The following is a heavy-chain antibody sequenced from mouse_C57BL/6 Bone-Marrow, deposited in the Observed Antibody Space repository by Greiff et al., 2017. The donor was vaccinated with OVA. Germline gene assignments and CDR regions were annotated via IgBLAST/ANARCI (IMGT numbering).Heavy chain of an antibody. CDR2: IDPEDGET. CDR1: GFNIKDYY. J-gene: IGHJ2*01. D-gene: IGHD1-1*01. V-gene: IGHV14-2*01. CDR3: AITTVVANYFDY. Sequence: EVKLMESGAELVKPGASVKLSCTASGFNIKDYYMHWVKQRNEQGLEWIGRIDPEDGETKYAPKFQGKATITADTSSNTAYLQLSSLTSEDTAVYYCAITTVVANYFDYWGQGTTLTVSS.